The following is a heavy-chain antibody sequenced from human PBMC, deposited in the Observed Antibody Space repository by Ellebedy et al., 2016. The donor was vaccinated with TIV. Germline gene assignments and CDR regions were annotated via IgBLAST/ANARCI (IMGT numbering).Heavy chain of an antibody. CDR2: ISFDGKKQ. CDR1: GFTFSSYT. Sequence: GGSLRLSXAASGFTFSSYTMHWVRQAPGKGLEWVAIISFDGKKQYYTDSVKGRFTISRDNSKSTVYLDMSSLGPGDTAVYYCAREWDYYENPRGSPGNDAFDIWGQGTMVTVSS. J-gene: IGHJ3*02. D-gene: IGHD3-22*01. CDR3: AREWDYYENPRGSPGNDAFDI. V-gene: IGHV3-30*04.